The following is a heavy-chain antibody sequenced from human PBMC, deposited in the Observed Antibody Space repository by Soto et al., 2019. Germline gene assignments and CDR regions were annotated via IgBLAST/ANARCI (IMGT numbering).Heavy chain of an antibody. CDR1: GFTFGNSY. V-gene: IGHV3-11*06. J-gene: IGHJ5*02. CDR3: VRGGGVGLFDP. D-gene: IGHD2-8*02. Sequence: GGSLRLSCAGSGFTFGNSYMSWIRQAPGKGLEWLSYISPGSRYPAYADSVKGRFTISRDNAKRSLYLQMRSLTAEDTAIYYCVRGGGVGLFDPWGQGTLVPVSS. CDR2: ISPGSRYP.